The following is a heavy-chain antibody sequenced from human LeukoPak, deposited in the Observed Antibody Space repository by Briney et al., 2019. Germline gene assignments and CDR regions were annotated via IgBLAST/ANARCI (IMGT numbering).Heavy chain of an antibody. CDR3: AKTGNLYSGSYGVGYYFSD. CDR1: GSTFDDNA. V-gene: IGHV3-9*01. J-gene: IGHJ4*02. D-gene: IGHD1-26*01. Sequence: GRSLRLSCAASGSTFDDNAMHWVRQAPGKGLEWVAGTSRDSGSIGYADCVKGRFTISRDNAKNSLYLQMNSLRVEDTALYYCAKTGNLYSGSYGVGYYFSDWGQGALVTVSS. CDR2: TSRDSGSI.